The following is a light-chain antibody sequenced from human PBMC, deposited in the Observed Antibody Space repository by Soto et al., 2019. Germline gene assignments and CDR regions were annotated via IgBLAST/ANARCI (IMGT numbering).Light chain of an antibody. CDR1: XXDXGGYNY. CDR2: DVS. V-gene: IGLV2-14*01. CDR3: SSYTSSSTGVV. Sequence: QSVLTQPASVSGSPGQSXTIXXXGXXXDXGGYNYVSWYQQHPGKAPKLMIYDVSNRPSGVSNRFSGSKSGNTASLTISGLQAEDEADYYCSSYTSSSTGVVFGGGTQLTVL. J-gene: IGLJ2*01.